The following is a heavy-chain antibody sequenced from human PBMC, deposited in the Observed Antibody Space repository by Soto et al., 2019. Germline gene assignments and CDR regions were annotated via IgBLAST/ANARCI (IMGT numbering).Heavy chain of an antibody. CDR2: ITGSGGDT. CDR1: GFTFSSYA. D-gene: IGHD6-13*01. V-gene: IGHV3-23*01. Sequence: GGSLRLSCAASGFTFSSYAMSWVRQAPGKGLEWVSLITGSGGDTYYADSVKARFTISSDNSRNTLYLQMNSLRAEDTAVYYCAKAAGSSWGTEHFQHWGQGTLVTVSS. CDR3: AKAAGSSWGTEHFQH. J-gene: IGHJ1*01.